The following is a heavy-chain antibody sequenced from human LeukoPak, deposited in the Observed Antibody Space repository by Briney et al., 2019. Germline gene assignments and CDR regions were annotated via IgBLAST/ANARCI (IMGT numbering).Heavy chain of an antibody. J-gene: IGHJ6*03. Sequence: GGSLRLSCAASGFTFSSYGMSWVRQAPGKGLEWVSAISGSGGSTYYADSVKGRFTISRDNSKNTLYLQMNSLRAEDTAVYYCAKGPPTPFYYYYYMDVWGKGTTVTISS. V-gene: IGHV3-23*01. CDR1: GFTFSSYG. CDR2: ISGSGGST. CDR3: AKGPPTPFYYYYYMDV.